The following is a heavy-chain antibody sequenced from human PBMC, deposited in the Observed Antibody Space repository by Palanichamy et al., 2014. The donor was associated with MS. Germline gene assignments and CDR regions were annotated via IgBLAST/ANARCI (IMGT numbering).Heavy chain of an antibody. J-gene: IGHJ5*02. CDR1: GFTFRTYA. D-gene: IGHD2-15*01. Sequence: QVQLVESGGGVVQPGRSLRLSCEASGFTFRTYAMHWVRQAPGKGLEWVAVISSDGSYKYYAASVKGRFTISRDNSKNTLFLQMHSMRVGDTAIYYCARGLFAHNCSGDPCYQGWFDTWGQGTLVTVSS. CDR3: ARGLFAHNCSGDPCYQGWFDT. CDR2: ISSDGSYK. V-gene: IGHV3-30*04.